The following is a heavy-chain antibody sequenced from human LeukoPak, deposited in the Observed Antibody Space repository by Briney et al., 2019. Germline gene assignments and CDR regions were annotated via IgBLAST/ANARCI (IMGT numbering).Heavy chain of an antibody. CDR3: ARVLGEWSRVESYVIDY. Sequence: SETLSLTCTVSGYSISSGRYWAWIRQPPGKGLEWIASISHSGSNYYNPSLKSRVTISIDTSKNQFSLKLSSVTAADTAVYYCARVLGEWSRVESYVIDYWGQGTLVTVSS. CDR1: GYSISSGRY. D-gene: IGHD3-16*01. V-gene: IGHV4-38-2*02. J-gene: IGHJ4*02. CDR2: ISHSGSN.